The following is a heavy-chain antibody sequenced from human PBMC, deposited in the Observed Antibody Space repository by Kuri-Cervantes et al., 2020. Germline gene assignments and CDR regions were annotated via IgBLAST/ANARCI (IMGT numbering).Heavy chain of an antibody. J-gene: IGHJ3*02. V-gene: IGHV5-51*01. CDR3: TRVKTTVTTIGAFDI. CDR1: GYSFSTYW. CDR2: IYPSNSDT. Sequence: GESLKISCVGSGYSFSTYWIGWVRQMPGKRLEWMGIIYPSNSDTRYSPSFQGQVTISADKSISTAYLQWSSLKASDTAIYYCTRVKTTVTTIGAFDIWGQGTMVTVSS. D-gene: IGHD4-17*01.